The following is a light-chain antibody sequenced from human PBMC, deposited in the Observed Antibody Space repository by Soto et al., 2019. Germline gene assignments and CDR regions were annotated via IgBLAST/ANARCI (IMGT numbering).Light chain of an antibody. CDR2: RNN. CDR1: SSNIGSNY. CDR3: AAWDDSLSGPV. Sequence: QSVLTLPPSASGTPGQRVTISCSGSSSNIGSNYVYWYQQLPGTAPKLLIYRNNQRPSGVPDRFSGSKSGTSASLAISGLRSDDEANYYCAAWDDSLSGPVFGTGTKVTDL. V-gene: IGLV1-47*01. J-gene: IGLJ1*01.